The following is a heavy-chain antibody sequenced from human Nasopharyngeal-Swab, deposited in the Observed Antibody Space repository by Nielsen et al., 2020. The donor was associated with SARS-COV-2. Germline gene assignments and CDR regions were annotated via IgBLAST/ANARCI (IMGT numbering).Heavy chain of an antibody. CDR1: GASVSSGTYY. D-gene: IGHD3-10*01. CDR3: ARDRGDLRKYYFDY. J-gene: IGHJ4*02. CDR2: IYYSGNT. V-gene: IGHV4-61*01. Sequence: SETLSLTCTVSGASVSSGTYYWSWIRQPPGKGLEWIGYIYYSGNTHYNPSLESRVTMSVDTSNNQFSLILSSVTAADTAVYYCARDRGDLRKYYFDYLGRGTLFTVSS.